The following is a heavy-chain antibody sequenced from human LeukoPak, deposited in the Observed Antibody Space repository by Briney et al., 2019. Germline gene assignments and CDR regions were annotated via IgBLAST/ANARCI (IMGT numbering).Heavy chain of an antibody. D-gene: IGHD4-23*01. CDR1: GYTFTSYG. CDR3: ARLNDYGGNSDAFDI. V-gene: IGHV1-2*04. J-gene: IGHJ3*02. CDR2: INPNSGGT. Sequence: ASVKVSCKASGYTFTSYGISWVRQAPGQGLEWMGWINPNSGGTNYAQKFQGWVTMTRDTSISTAYMELSRLRSDDTAVYYCARLNDYGGNSDAFDIWGQGTMVTVSS.